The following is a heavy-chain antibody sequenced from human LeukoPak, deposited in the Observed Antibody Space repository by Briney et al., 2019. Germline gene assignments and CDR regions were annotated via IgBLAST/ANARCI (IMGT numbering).Heavy chain of an antibody. CDR1: GFTFSSYW. J-gene: IGHJ4*02. CDR3: AKDDGYTYGPTDY. D-gene: IGHD5-18*01. CDR2: IKQDGSEK. V-gene: IGHV3-7*03. Sequence: GGSLRLSCAASGFTFSSYWMSWVRQAPGKGLEWVANIKQDGSEKYYVDSVKGRFTISRDNYKKTLYLQMNSLRAEDTAVYYCAKDDGYTYGPTDYWGQGTLVTVSS.